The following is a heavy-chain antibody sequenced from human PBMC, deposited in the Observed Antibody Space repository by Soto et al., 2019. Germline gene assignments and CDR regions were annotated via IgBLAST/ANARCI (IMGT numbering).Heavy chain of an antibody. CDR3: ARLFPHSGSYLDY. CDR2: IFYSWST. Sequence: SETLSLTCTVSGGSISSSSYYWGWIRQPPGKGLEWIGSIFYSWSTYYNPSLKSRVTISVDTSKNQFSLKLSSVTAADTAVYYCARLFPHSGSYLDYWGQGTLVTVSS. J-gene: IGHJ4*02. D-gene: IGHD1-26*01. V-gene: IGHV4-39*01. CDR1: GGSISSSSYY.